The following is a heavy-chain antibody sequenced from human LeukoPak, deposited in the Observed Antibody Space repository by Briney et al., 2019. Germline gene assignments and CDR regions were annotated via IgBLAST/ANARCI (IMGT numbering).Heavy chain of an antibody. CDR1: GYSFTDYY. J-gene: IGHJ5*02. Sequence: GASVKVSCKTSGYSFTDYYMHWVRQAPGQGLEWMGWINPNSGGTSSAQKFPGRVTMTRDTSITTVYMEVNWLTSDDTAMYYCARADRPHGGPYLIGPWGQGTLVTVSS. CDR3: ARADRPHGGPYLIGP. V-gene: IGHV1-2*02. D-gene: IGHD3-16*01. CDR2: INPNSGGT.